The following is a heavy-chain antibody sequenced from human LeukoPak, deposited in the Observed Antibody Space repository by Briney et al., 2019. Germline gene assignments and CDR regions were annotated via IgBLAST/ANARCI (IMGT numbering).Heavy chain of an antibody. CDR3: ARVGTTTADY. Sequence: ASVKVSCKASGYTFTSYAMHWVRQAPGQRLEWMGWINAGNGNTRYSQELQGGVTITRDTSASTAYMELSSLRSEDTAVYYCARVGTTTADYWGQGTLVTVSS. CDR2: INAGNGNT. J-gene: IGHJ4*02. D-gene: IGHD4-17*01. V-gene: IGHV1-3*01. CDR1: GYTFTSYA.